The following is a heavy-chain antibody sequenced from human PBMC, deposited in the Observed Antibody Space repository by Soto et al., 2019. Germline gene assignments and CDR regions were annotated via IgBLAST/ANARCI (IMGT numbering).Heavy chain of an antibody. Sequence: EVQLVETGGGLIQPGGSLRLSCAATGFTVSSYYMSWVRQAPGKGLEWVSVIYSVGTTYYADSVKGRFTISRDDSKNTLYLQTNNVRVEDTAVYYCARGATRDNMMESPWGQGTLVTVSS. CDR2: IYSVGTT. V-gene: IGHV3-53*02. D-gene: IGHD3-16*01. J-gene: IGHJ5*02. CDR3: ARGATRDNMMESP. CDR1: GFTVSSYY.